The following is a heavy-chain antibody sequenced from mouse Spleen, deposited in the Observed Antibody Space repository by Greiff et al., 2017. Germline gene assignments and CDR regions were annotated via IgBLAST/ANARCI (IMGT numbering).Heavy chain of an antibody. V-gene: IGHV1-4*01. CDR1: GYTFTRYT. D-gene: IGHD2-1*01. Sequence: QVQLQQSGAELARPGASVKMSCKASGYTFTRYTMHWVTQRPGQGLEWIGYINPSSGYTKYNQKFKDKATLTADKSSSTAYMQLSRLTSEDSAVYYCARGGNYSFDYWGQGTTLTGSS. CDR2: INPSSGYT. CDR3: ARGGNYSFDY. J-gene: IGHJ2*01.